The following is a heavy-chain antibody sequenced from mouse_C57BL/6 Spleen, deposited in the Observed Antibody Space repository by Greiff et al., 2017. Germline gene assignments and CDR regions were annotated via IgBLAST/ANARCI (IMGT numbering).Heavy chain of an antibody. D-gene: IGHD2-4*01. Sequence: QVHVKQPGAELVKPGASVKLSCKASGYTFPSYWMHWVKQRPGRGLEWIGRIDPNSGGTKYNQKCKSKATLTVDKTSSTSYMQLSSLTSDDSAVDYCASMSTTWGDDWGQGTTLTVSS. CDR1: GYTFPSYW. CDR3: ASMSTTWGDD. J-gene: IGHJ2*01. V-gene: IGHV1-72*01. CDR2: IDPNSGGT.